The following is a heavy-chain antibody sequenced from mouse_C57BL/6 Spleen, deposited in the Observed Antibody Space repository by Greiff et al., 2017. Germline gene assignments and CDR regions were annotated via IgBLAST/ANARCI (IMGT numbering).Heavy chain of an antibody. CDR3: ARGTTVVHYFGY. CDR1: GYAFSSSW. CDR2: IYPGGGDT. V-gene: IGHV1-82*01. D-gene: IGHD1-1*01. Sequence: QVQLQQSGPELVKPGASVKISCKASGYAFSSSWMNWVKQRPGKGLEWIGRIYPGGGDTNYNGKFKGKATLTADKSSSTAYMQLSSLTSEDSAVYCCARGTTVVHYFGYWGQGTTLTVAS. J-gene: IGHJ2*01.